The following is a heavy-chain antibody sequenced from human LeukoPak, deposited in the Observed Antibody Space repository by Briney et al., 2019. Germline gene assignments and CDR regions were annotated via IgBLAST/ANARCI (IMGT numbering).Heavy chain of an antibody. J-gene: IGHJ4*02. CDR1: GGSISSYY. V-gene: IGHV4-59*01. CDR2: IYYSGST. D-gene: IGHD3-10*01. Sequence: SETLSLTCTVSGGSISSYYWSWIRQPPGKGLEWIGYIYYSGSTNYNPSLKSRVTISVDTSKIQFSLKLSSVTAADTAVYYCATYYYNRGFDYWGQGTLVTVSS. CDR3: ATYYYNRGFDY.